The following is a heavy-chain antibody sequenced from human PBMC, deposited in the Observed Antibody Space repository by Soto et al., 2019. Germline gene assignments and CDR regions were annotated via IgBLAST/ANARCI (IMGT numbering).Heavy chain of an antibody. Sequence: SETLSLTCTVSGVSTKNRNYYWSWIRQRPGKGPEWIGFLYYTGNTYYNPSLKSRLSISMGTSQDEISLRLSSVTAADTAVYYCAGGKVQQGDYGEVYYYHQMDVWGQGTTVTVSS. CDR2: LYYTGNT. CDR3: AGGKVQQGDYGEVYYYHQMDV. CDR1: GVSTKNRNYY. D-gene: IGHD4-17*01. J-gene: IGHJ6*03. V-gene: IGHV4-31*03.